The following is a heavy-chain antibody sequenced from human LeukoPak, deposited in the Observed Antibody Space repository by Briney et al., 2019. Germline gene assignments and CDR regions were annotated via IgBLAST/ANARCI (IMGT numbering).Heavy chain of an antibody. J-gene: IGHJ4*02. V-gene: IGHV3-53*01. Sequence: GGSLRLSCAASGFTVSSNYMSWVRQAPGKGQEWVSVIYSGGSTYYADSVKGRFTISRDNSKNTLYLQMNSLRAEDTAVYYCARDLRVGATFDYWGQGTLVTVSS. CDR1: GFTVSSNY. CDR3: ARDLRVGATFDY. CDR2: IYSGGST. D-gene: IGHD1-26*01.